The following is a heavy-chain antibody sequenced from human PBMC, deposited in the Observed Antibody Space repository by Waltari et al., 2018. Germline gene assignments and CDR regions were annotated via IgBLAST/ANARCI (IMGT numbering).Heavy chain of an antibody. J-gene: IGHJ4*02. D-gene: IGHD6-19*01. Sequence: QVQLVESGGGVVQPGGSLGLSCAASRFTFNTYDMHWVRQDRGKGLEWVAYIRYDGNNKYYSDSVKGRFTISRDKFKNTLYLQMNSLRGEDTAVYYCAKDGSGWYGSENYIDYWGQGTLVTVSS. CDR3: AKDGSGWYGSENYIDY. CDR1: RFTFNTYD. CDR2: IRYDGNNK. V-gene: IGHV3-30*02.